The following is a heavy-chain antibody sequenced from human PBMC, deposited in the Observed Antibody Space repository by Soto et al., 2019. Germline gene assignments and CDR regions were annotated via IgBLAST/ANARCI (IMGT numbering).Heavy chain of an antibody. J-gene: IGHJ5*02. D-gene: IGHD3-9*01. CDR3: TRLYDILTGYYNVRWFDP. V-gene: IGHV3-49*05. Sequence: EVQLVESGGGLVKPGRSLRLSCTASGFTFGDYAMSWFRQAPGKGPEWVGFIRSKAYGGTTEYAASVKGRFTISRDNSKSFAYLQMNSLKTEDTAVYYCTRLYDILTGYYNVRWFDPWGQGTLVTVSS. CDR1: GFTFGDYA. CDR2: IRSKAYGGTT.